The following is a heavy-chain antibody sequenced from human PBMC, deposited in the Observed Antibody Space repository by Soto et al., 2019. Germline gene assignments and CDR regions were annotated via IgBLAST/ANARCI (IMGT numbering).Heavy chain of an antibody. V-gene: IGHV1-3*01. J-gene: IGHJ6*03. CDR3: ARVRYALLPPNYYMDV. CDR2: INAGNGNT. CDR1: GYTFTSYA. Sequence: GASVKVSCKASGYTFTSYAMHWVRQAPGQRLEWMGWINAGNGNTKYSQKFQGRVTITRDTSSSTAYMELSSLRSEDTAVYYCARVRYALLPPNYYMDVWGKGTTVTVSS. D-gene: IGHD2-2*01.